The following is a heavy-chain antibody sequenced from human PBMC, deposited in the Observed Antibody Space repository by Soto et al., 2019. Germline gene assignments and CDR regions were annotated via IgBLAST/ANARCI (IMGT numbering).Heavy chain of an antibody. Sequence: SVKVSCKASGGTLSINVISWVRQAPGQGLEWMGGIIPIFGTTNYAQKFQGRVTTTADEFTNTAYMELSRLRSEDTAVYYCASAGSYYGMDVWGQGTTVTVSS. V-gene: IGHV1-69*13. CDR2: IIPIFGTT. CDR3: ASAGSYYGMDV. CDR1: GGTLSINV. J-gene: IGHJ6*02. D-gene: IGHD3-10*01.